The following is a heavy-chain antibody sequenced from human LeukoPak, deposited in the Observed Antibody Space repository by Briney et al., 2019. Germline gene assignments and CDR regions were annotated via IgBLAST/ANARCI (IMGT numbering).Heavy chain of an antibody. V-gene: IGHV3-48*03. D-gene: IGHD6-13*01. CDR2: ISSSGSTI. CDR3: ARGYSSSWLGYFDY. J-gene: IGHJ4*02. Sequence: GGSLRLSCAASGFTFSSYEMNWVRQAPGKGLEWVSYISSSGSTIYYADSVKGRFTISRDTSKNTVYLQMNSLGAEDTAFYYCARGYSSSWLGYFDYWGQGTLVTVSS. CDR1: GFTFSSYE.